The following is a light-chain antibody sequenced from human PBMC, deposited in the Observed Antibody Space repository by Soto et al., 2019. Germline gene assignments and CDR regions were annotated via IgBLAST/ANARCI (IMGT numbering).Light chain of an antibody. J-gene: IGKJ1*01. Sequence: EIVLTQSPGTLSLSPGERATLSCRASQSIASSYVAWYQQKRGQAPRLLIYGASSRATGIPDRFSGSGSGTDFTLTIRRLEPEDFAVYYCQQYGSSSWTFGQGTKVEIK. CDR2: GAS. CDR1: QSIASSY. V-gene: IGKV3-20*01. CDR3: QQYGSSSWT.